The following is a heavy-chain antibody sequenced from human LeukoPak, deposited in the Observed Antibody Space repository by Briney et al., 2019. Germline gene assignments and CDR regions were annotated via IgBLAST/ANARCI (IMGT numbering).Heavy chain of an antibody. CDR3: AKRTAPRVNWFDP. D-gene: IGHD1-1*01. CDR2: ISYDGSNK. Sequence: GGSLRLSCVASGFTFRSYGMDWVRQAPGKGLEWVAVISYDGSNKYYADSVKGRFTISRDNSKNTLYLQMNSLRAEDTAVYYCAKRTAPRVNWFDPWGQGTLVTVSS. V-gene: IGHV3-30*18. J-gene: IGHJ5*02. CDR1: GFTFRSYG.